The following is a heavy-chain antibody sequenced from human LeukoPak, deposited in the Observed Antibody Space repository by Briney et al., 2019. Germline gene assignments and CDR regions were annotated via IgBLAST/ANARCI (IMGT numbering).Heavy chain of an antibody. Sequence: GGSLRLSCAASGFTFSSYWMHWVRQAPGKGLVWVSRINSDGSYTGYADSVKGRFTISRDNAKNTVYLQMNSLRAEDTAVYYCARERARALAYGMDVWGQGTTVTVSS. CDR2: INSDGSYT. V-gene: IGHV3-74*01. CDR3: ARERARALAYGMDV. J-gene: IGHJ6*02. CDR1: GFTFSSYW.